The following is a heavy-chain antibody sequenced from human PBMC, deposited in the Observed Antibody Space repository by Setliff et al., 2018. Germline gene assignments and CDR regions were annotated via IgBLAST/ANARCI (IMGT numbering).Heavy chain of an antibody. V-gene: IGHV1-69*05. J-gene: IGHJ6*03. Sequence: AASVKVSCKASGATFSSHGISWVRQAPGQGLEWMGGTIPMFGTTEYAQKFQGRLTIITDESTSTAFMQLSSLRSEDTAAYFCVREGVDSRSSTDYRYYMDVWGKGTTVTVSS. D-gene: IGHD3-22*01. CDR1: GATFSSHG. CDR2: TIPMFGTT. CDR3: VREGVDSRSSTDYRYYMDV.